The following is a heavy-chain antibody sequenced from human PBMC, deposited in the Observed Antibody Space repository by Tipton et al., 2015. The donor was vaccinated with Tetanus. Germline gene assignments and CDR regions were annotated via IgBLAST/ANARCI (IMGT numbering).Heavy chain of an antibody. D-gene: IGHD1-26*01. V-gene: IGHV1-8*01. Sequence: QLVQSGAEVKKPGASVRVSCKASGYTFKNYDVNWVRQAPGQGPERMGWMNPDSGPTGVAQKFQGRVTMTRDTSINTAYMELTSLTSDDTAVYFCARGQRSFYLDSWGQGTHVTVSS. CDR1: GYTFKNYD. J-gene: IGHJ4*02. CDR2: MNPDSGPT. CDR3: ARGQRSFYLDS.